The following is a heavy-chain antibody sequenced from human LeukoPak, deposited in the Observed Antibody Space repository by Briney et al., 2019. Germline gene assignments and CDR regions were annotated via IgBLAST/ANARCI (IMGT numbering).Heavy chain of an antibody. D-gene: IGHD1-26*01. J-gene: IGHJ4*02. CDR1: GFTFTTYT. CDR2: ISGSGRYT. CDR3: AKADVGATYFDC. V-gene: IGHV3-23*01. Sequence: GGSLRLSCAASGFTFTTYTMNWVRQAPGKGLEWVSTISGSGRYTFYADSVKGRFTISRDSSKNTLYLQMDSLRADDTAVYYCAKADVGATYFDCWGQGTLVSVSS.